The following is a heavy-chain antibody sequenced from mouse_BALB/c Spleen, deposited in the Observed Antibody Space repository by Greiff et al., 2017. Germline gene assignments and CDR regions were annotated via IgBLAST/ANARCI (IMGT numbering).Heavy chain of an antibody. CDR3: TVYWGFAY. J-gene: IGHJ3*01. Sequence: VKLMESGAELVRPGASVTLSCKASGYTFTDYEMHWVKQTPVHGLEWIGAIDPETGGTAYNQKFKGKATLTADKSSSTAYMELRSLTSEDSAVYYCTVYWGFAYWGQGTLVTVSA. CDR1: GYTFTDYE. D-gene: IGHD2-1*01. V-gene: IGHV1-15*01. CDR2: IDPETGGT.